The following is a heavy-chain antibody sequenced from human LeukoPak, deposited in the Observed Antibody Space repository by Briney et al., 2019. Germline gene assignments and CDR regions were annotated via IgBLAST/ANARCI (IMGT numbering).Heavy chain of an antibody. J-gene: IGHJ4*02. CDR3: TRDYGYSSSFDY. Sequence: GGSLRLSCAAFGFTFSSSAMNWVRQAPGKGLEWVSYISGGSSTIHYADSVKGRFTISRDNAKNSLYLQMNSLRDEDTALYYCTRDYGYSSSFDYWGRGTLVTVSS. V-gene: IGHV3-48*02. D-gene: IGHD6-13*01. CDR2: ISGGSSTI. CDR1: GFTFSSSA.